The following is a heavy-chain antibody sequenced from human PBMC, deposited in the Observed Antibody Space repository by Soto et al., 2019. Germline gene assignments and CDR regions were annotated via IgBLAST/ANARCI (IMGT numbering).Heavy chain of an antibody. D-gene: IGHD6-13*01. CDR3: AKGWRAAAGPDAFDI. J-gene: IGHJ3*02. Sequence: GGSLRLSCAASGFTFSSYAMSRVRQAPGKGLEWVSAISGSGGSTYYADSVKGRFTISRDNSKNTLYLQMNSLRAEDTAVYYCAKGWRAAAGPDAFDIWRQGTMVTVSS. CDR1: GFTFSSYA. V-gene: IGHV3-23*01. CDR2: ISGSGGST.